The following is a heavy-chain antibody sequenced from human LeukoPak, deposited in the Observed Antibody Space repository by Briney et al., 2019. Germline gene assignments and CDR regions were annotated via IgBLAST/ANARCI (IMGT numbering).Heavy chain of an antibody. V-gene: IGHV1-24*01. J-gene: IGHJ4*02. CDR1: GGTFSSYA. CDR2: FDPEDGYT. D-gene: IGHD3-3*01. Sequence: ASVKVSCKASGGTFSSYAISWVRQAPGQGLEWMGGFDPEDGYTMYAQKFQGRISMTEDTSTNTAYLDVGSLRSEDTAVYYCATGLLPKVYDFWTDWGQGTLVTVSS. CDR3: ATGLLPKVYDFWTD.